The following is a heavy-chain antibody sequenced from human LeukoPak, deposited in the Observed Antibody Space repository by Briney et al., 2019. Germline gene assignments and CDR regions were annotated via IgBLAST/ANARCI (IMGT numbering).Heavy chain of an antibody. J-gene: IGHJ4*02. V-gene: IGHV1-58*02. CDR3: AAREMAVSYYFDY. CDR1: GFTFTSSA. Sequence: PETSVKVSCKASGFTFTSSAMQWVRQARGQRLEWIGWIVVGSGNTNYAQKFQERVTITRDMSTSTVYMELSSLRSEGTAVYYCAAREMAVSYYFDYWGQGTLVTVSS. D-gene: IGHD5-24*01. CDR2: IVVGSGNT.